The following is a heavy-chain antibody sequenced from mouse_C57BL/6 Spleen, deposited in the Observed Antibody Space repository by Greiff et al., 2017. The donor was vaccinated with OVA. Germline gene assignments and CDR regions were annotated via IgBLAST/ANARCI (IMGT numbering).Heavy chain of an antibody. CDR1: GFTFSDYG. J-gene: IGHJ4*01. D-gene: IGHD1-1*01. CDR2: ISNLAYSI. Sequence: EVMLVESGGGLVQPGGSLKLSCAASGFTFSDYGMAWVRQAPRKGPEWVAFISNLAYSIYYADTVTGRFTISRENAKNTLYLEMSSLRSEDTAMYYCARSDTTVVDARGAMDYWGKGTSVTVSS. CDR3: ARSDTTVVDARGAMDY. V-gene: IGHV5-15*01.